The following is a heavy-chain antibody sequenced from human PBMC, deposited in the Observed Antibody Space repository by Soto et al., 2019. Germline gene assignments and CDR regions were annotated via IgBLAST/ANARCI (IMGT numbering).Heavy chain of an antibody. CDR1: GGTFSSYA. CDR2: IIPIFGTA. J-gene: IGHJ4*02. D-gene: IGHD5-18*01. V-gene: IGHV1-69*01. CDR3: ARTGEWIQLWAPFDY. Sequence: QVQLVQSGAEVKKPGSSVKVSCKASGGTFSSYAISWVRQAPGQGLEWMGGIIPIFGTANYAQKFQGRVTITADESTSTAYMELSSPRSEDTAVYYCARTGEWIQLWAPFDYWGQGTLVTVSS.